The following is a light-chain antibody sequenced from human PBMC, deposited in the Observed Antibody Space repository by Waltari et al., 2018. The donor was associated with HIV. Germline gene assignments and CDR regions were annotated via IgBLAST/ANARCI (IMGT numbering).Light chain of an antibody. V-gene: IGLV3-25*03. CDR2: KDS. Sequence: SYELTQPPSVSVSPGQTARNTCSGDSLPKQYVYWYQQRPGRAPVLVIYKDSERPSAIPERFSGSRSGTTVTLTISGVQADDEADYYCQSADSSGSSWVFGGGTKLTV. CDR3: QSADSSGSSWV. CDR1: SLPKQY. J-gene: IGLJ3*02.